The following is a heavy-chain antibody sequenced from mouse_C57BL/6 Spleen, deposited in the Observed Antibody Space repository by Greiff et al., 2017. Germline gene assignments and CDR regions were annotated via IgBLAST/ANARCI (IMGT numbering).Heavy chain of an antibody. Sequence: EVKLVESGEGLVKPGGSLKLSCAASGFTFSSYAMSWVRQTPEKRLEWVAYISSGGDYIYYADTVKVRFTISRDNARNTLYLQMSSLKSEDTAMYYCTRITTVVATHWYFDVWGTGTTVTVSS. CDR3: TRITTVVATHWYFDV. CDR2: ISSGGDYI. V-gene: IGHV5-9-1*02. CDR1: GFTFSSYA. D-gene: IGHD1-1*01. J-gene: IGHJ1*03.